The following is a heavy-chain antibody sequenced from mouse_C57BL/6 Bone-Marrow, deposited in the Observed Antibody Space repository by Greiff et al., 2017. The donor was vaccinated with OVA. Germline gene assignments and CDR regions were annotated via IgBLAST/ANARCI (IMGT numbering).Heavy chain of an antibody. CDR1: GFTFSSYA. CDR2: ISDGGSYT. D-gene: IGHD2-4*01. CDR3: AREGGLRPWFAY. Sequence: EVQRVESGGGLVKPGGSLKLSCAASGFTFSSYAMSWVRQTPEKRLEWVATISDGGSYTDYPDNVKGRFTISRDNAKNNLYLQMSHLESEDTAMYYCAREGGLRPWFAYWGQGTLVTVSA. V-gene: IGHV5-4*01. J-gene: IGHJ3*01.